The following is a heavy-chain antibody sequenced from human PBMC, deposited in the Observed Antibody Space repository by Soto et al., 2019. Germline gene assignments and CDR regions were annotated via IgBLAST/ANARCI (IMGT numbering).Heavy chain of an antibody. V-gene: IGHV5-51*01. J-gene: IGHJ6*02. D-gene: IGHD6-19*01. Sequence: GESLKISGEGSGYSFTSYWIGWVRQMPGKGLEWMGIIYPGDSDTRYSPSFQGQVTISADKSISTAYLQWSSLKASDTAMYYCARHEGIAVAATTSGMDALGQRATVTVS. CDR3: ARHEGIAVAATTSGMDA. CDR2: IYPGDSDT. CDR1: GYSFTSYW.